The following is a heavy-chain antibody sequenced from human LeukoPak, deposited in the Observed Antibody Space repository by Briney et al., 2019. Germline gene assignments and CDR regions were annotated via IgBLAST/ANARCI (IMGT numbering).Heavy chain of an antibody. Sequence: ASVKVSCKASGYTFTGYCMHWVRQAPGQGLEWMGWISPNSGGTNYAQKFQGRVTMTRDTSISTAYMELSRLRSDDTAVYYCARVGAASADAFDIWGQGTMVTVSS. D-gene: IGHD5-18*01. CDR3: ARVGAASADAFDI. CDR1: GYTFTGYC. CDR2: ISPNSGGT. J-gene: IGHJ3*02. V-gene: IGHV1-2*02.